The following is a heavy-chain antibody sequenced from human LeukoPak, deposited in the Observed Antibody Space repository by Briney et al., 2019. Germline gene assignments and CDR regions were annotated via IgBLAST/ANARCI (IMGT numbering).Heavy chain of an antibody. CDR1: GFTFDDYG. D-gene: IGHD3-22*01. CDR3: ARDLMIVMVEEEASADY. Sequence: GGSLRLSCAASGFTFDDYGRSWVRQAPGKGLEWVAYISSSGSNRYYADSVKGRFTISRENPKNPVYLQMHSLRAEDPAVYYCARDLMIVMVEEEASADYWGQGTLVTVSS. V-gene: IGHV3-48*03. CDR2: ISSSGSNR. J-gene: IGHJ4*02.